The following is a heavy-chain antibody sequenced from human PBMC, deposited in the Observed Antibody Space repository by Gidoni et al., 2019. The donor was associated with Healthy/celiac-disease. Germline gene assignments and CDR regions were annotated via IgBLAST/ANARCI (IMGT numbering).Heavy chain of an antibody. CDR2: ISGSGGST. J-gene: IGHJ2*01. CDR3: ANTYSSSWYGGDWYFDL. V-gene: IGHV3-23*01. CDR1: GVTFSSYS. D-gene: IGHD6-13*01. Sequence: EVQLLESGGGLVQPVGSLRLSCAASGVTFSSYSISWVHQAPGKGLEWVSAISGSGGSTYYADSVKGRFTISRDNSKNTLYLQMNSLRAEDTAVYYCANTYSSSWYGGDWYFDLWGRGTLVTVSS.